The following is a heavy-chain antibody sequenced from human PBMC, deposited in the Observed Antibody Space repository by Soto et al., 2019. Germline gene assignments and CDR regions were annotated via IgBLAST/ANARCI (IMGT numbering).Heavy chain of an antibody. CDR1: GFTVSNTY. CDR2: IYGGGST. D-gene: IGHD1-1*01. V-gene: IGHV3-53*01. CDR3: AKGFTWNRVDS. J-gene: IGHJ4*02. Sequence: EVQLVESGGGLIQPGGSLRLSCEASGFTVSNTYMNWIRQAPGKGLEWVSIIYGGGSTYYTDSVKGRFTISKDNSKNTVYIQMTSLRAEDTALYYCAKGFTWNRVDSWGQGTLVTVST.